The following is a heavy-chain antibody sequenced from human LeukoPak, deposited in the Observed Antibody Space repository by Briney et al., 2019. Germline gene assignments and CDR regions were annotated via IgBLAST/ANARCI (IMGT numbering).Heavy chain of an antibody. D-gene: IGHD1-7*01. CDR3: ARGRNYVSDYYFDV. V-gene: IGHV4-34*01. CDR1: GVSLRGYY. CDR2: ISHEGDS. Sequence: KPSETLSLTCAVYGVSLRGYYWSWLRQSPEKGLEWIGEISHEGDSIYNPSLKSRLTLSVDMSKNQFSLKLRSVTAADTAVYYCARGRNYVSDYYFDVWGKGTTVIVSS. J-gene: IGHJ6*03.